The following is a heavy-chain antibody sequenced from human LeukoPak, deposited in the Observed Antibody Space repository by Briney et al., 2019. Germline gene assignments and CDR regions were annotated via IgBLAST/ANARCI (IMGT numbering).Heavy chain of an antibody. CDR3: ARVNPTSIGFFAD. Sequence: GGSLILSCAATGFTFSSYVMHWVRQAPGKGLEWVAVIWYDGSNKYYADSVKGRFTISRDNSKNTLYLQMNSLRAEDTAVYYCARVNPTSIGFFADWGQGTLVTVSS. J-gene: IGHJ4*02. CDR1: GFTFSSYV. V-gene: IGHV3-33*01. CDR2: IWYDGSNK. D-gene: IGHD3-22*01.